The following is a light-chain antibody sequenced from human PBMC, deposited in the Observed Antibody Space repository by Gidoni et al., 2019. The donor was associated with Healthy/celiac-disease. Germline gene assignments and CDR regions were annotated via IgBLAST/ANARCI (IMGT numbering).Light chain of an antibody. CDR1: KSVLYSSNNKTY. Sequence: DIVMTQSPDSLAVSLGERATINCMSSKSVLYSSNNKTYLAWYQQKPGQPPKLLIYWASTLETGVPARFSGSGSGTDFTLTISSLQAEDVAVYYCQQYYSNPRTFGQGTKVEIK. V-gene: IGKV4-1*01. CDR3: QQYYSNPRT. J-gene: IGKJ1*01. CDR2: WAS.